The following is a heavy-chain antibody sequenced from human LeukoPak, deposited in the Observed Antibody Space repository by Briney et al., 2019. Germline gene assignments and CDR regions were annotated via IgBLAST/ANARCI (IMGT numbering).Heavy chain of an antibody. J-gene: IGHJ3*02. CDR3: AKGRGSGRTNDAFDI. Sequence: GGSLRLSCAASGFTFDDYAMHWVRQAPGKGLEWVSGISWNSGSIGYADSVKGRFTISRDNAKNSLYLQMNSLRAEDTALYYCAKGRGSGRTNDAFDIWGQGTMVTVSS. CDR2: ISWNSGSI. V-gene: IGHV3-9*01. CDR1: GFTFDDYA. D-gene: IGHD1-26*01.